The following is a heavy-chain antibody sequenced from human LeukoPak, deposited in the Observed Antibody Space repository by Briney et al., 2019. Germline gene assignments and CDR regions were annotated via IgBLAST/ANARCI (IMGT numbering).Heavy chain of an antibody. CDR2: IYTSGST. V-gene: IGHV4-61*02. J-gene: IGHJ4*02. CDR1: GGSISSGSYY. D-gene: IGHD3-10*01. Sequence: SETLSLTCTVSGGSISSGSYYWSWIRQPAGKGLEWIGRIYTSGSTNYNPSLKSRVTISLDTSKNQFSLKLSSVTAADTAVYYCASAPMVRGVINWGQGTLVTVSS. CDR3: ASAPMVRGVIN.